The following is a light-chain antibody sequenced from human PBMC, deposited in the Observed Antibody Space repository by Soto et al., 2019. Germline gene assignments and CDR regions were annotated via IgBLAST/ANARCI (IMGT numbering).Light chain of an antibody. CDR1: QTISSW. V-gene: IGKV1-5*03. CDR3: QPYNSYSEA. Sequence: DIQMTQSPSTLSGSVGDRVTITCRASQTISSWLAWYQKKPGKAPKLLIYKASTLKSGGPSRFSGSGSGTEFTLTISSLQPDAFATYDCQPYNSYSEAFGQGTKVELK. J-gene: IGKJ1*01. CDR2: KAS.